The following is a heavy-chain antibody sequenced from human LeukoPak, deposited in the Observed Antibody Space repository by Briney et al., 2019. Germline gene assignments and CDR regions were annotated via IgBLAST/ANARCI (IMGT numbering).Heavy chain of an antibody. D-gene: IGHD4-17*01. CDR1: GGSISSYY. V-gene: IGHV4-4*07. CDR3: ARLSTVTTSFDY. CDR2: IYTSGTT. Sequence: SETLSLTCTVSGGSISSYYWSWIRQPAGKGLEWIGRIYTSGTTHYNPSLKSRVTMSVDTSKNQFSLKLSSVTAADTAVYYCARLSTVTTSFDYWGQGTLVTVS. J-gene: IGHJ4*02.